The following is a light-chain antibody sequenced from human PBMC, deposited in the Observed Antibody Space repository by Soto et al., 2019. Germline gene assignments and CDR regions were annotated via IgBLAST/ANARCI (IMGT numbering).Light chain of an antibody. CDR3: QQYNNWPPSFT. CDR1: QSVSSN. CDR2: GAS. V-gene: IGKV3-15*01. J-gene: IGKJ3*01. Sequence: EIVVTQSPATLSVSPGERATLSCRASQSVSSNLAWYQQKPGQAPRLLIYGASTRATGIPARFSGSGSGTEFTLTISSLQSEDFAVYYCQQYNNWPPSFTFGPETKVDIK.